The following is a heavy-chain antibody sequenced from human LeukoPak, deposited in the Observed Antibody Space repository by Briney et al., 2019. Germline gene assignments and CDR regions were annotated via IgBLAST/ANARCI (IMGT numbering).Heavy chain of an antibody. CDR3: AKDLSYGDPVI. CDR1: GFTFSSYG. Sequence: PGGSLRLSCATSGFTFSSYGMSWVRQAPGKGLEWVSAISNSGGSTYYADSVKGRFTISRDNSKNTRYLQMNSLRAEDRAVYYCAKDLSYGDPVIWGQGTMVTVSS. V-gene: IGHV3-23*01. J-gene: IGHJ3*02. CDR2: ISNSGGST. D-gene: IGHD4-17*01.